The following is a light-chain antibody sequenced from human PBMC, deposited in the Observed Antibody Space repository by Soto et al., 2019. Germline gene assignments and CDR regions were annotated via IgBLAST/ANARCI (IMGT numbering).Light chain of an antibody. CDR1: QSVSSY. CDR2: DAS. V-gene: IGKV3-11*01. CDR3: QQRSDWPST. Sequence: EIGMTQSPATLSLSPEERATLSCRASQSVSSYLAWYQQKPGQAPRLLIYDASNRATGIPARFSGSGSGTDFTLTISSLEPDDFAVYYCQQRSDWPSTFGGGTKVQIK. J-gene: IGKJ4*01.